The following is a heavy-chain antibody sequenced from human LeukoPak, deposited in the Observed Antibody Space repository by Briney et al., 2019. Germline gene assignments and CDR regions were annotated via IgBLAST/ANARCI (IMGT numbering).Heavy chain of an antibody. D-gene: IGHD4-17*01. V-gene: IGHV3-21*01. CDR1: GFTFSSYS. CDR2: ISSSSSYI. Sequence: GGSLRLSCAASGFTFSSYSMNWVRQAPGKGLEWVSSISSSSSYIYYADSVKGRFTISRDNAKNSLYLQMNSLRAEDTAVYYCARATTVTTRSFDPWGQGTLVTVSS. CDR3: ARATTVTTRSFDP. J-gene: IGHJ5*02.